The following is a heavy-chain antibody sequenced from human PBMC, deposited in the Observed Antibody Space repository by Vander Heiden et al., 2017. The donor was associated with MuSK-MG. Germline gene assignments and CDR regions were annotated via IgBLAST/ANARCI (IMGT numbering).Heavy chain of an antibody. CDR1: GGSFSGYY. Sequence: QVQLQQWGAGLLKPSETLSLTCAVYGGSFSGYYWRWIRQPPGKGLEWIGEINHSGSTNYNPSLKSRVTISVDTSKNQFSLKLSSVTAADTAVYYCARGGMVVAGSYYYYGMDVWGQGTTVTVSS. V-gene: IGHV4-34*01. D-gene: IGHD2-15*01. J-gene: IGHJ6*02. CDR2: INHSGST. CDR3: ARGGMVVAGSYYYYGMDV.